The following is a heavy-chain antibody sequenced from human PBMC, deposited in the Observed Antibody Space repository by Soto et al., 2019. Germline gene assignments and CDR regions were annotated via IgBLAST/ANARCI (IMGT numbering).Heavy chain of an antibody. D-gene: IGHD2-2*01. CDR3: ARGLGYCSSTSCLNWFDP. V-gene: IGHV1-8*01. CDR1: RYTFISYD. Sequence: VASVKVSCKASRYTFISYDINWVRQAPGQGLEWMGWMNPSSANTGYAQKFQGRISMTRNTSMNTAYMELNSLTSEDTAVYYCARGLGYCSSTSCLNWFDPWGQGTLVTVSS. CDR2: MNPSSANT. J-gene: IGHJ5*02.